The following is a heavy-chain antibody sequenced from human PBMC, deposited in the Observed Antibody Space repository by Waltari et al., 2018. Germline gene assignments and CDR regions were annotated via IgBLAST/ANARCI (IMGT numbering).Heavy chain of an antibody. CDR3: ARHPRVATTYYYYYMDV. Sequence: QVQLQQWGAGLLKPSETLSLTCAVYGGSFSGYYWSWIRQPPGKWLEWIGEINHSGNTNYNPFLKTRVNISVDTSKNQFSMKLSSVTAAVTAVYYGARHPRVATTYYYYYMDVWGKGTTVTISS. CDR1: GGSFSGYY. J-gene: IGHJ6*03. V-gene: IGHV4-34*01. CDR2: INHSGNT. D-gene: IGHD5-12*01.